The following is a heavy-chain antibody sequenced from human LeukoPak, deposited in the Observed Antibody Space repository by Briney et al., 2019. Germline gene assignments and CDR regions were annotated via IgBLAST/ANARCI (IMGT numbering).Heavy chain of an antibody. CDR3: ATDPNRPSLVN. J-gene: IGHJ4*02. CDR2: FDPEDGET. Sequence: ASVKVSFKVSGYTLTELSMHWVRQAPGKGLEWMGGFDPEDGETIYAQKFQGRVTMTEDTSTDAAYMELSSLRSEDTAVYYCATDPNRPSLVNWGQGTLVTVSS. D-gene: IGHD1-14*01. V-gene: IGHV1-24*01. CDR1: GYTLTELS.